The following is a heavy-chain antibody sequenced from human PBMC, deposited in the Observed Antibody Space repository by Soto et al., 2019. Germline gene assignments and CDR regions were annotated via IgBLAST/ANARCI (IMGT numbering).Heavy chain of an antibody. Sequence: PGGSLRLSCAASGFIFSDHYMSWIRQTPGEGLEWVSYISSGGGSTSYAQKFQGRVTMTRDTSTSTVYMELSSLRSEDTAVYYCARDRTVYYYDSSGYYDHFDYWGQGTLVTVSS. CDR1: GFIFSDHY. CDR2: ISSGGGST. CDR3: ARDRTVYYYDSSGYYDHFDY. J-gene: IGHJ4*02. D-gene: IGHD3-22*01. V-gene: IGHV3-11*01.